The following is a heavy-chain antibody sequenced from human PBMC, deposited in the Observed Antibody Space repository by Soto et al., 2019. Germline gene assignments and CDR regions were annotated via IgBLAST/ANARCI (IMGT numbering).Heavy chain of an antibody. CDR1: GFTFSSYG. V-gene: IGHV3-33*01. J-gene: IGHJ4*02. CDR3: ARASLHPYDILTGPYYFDY. Sequence: GGSLRLSCAASGFTFSSYGMHWVRQAPGKGLEWVAVIWYDGSNKYYADSVKGRFTISRDNSKNTLYLQMNSLRAEDTAVYYCARASLHPYDILTGPYYFDYWGQGTLVTVSS. D-gene: IGHD3-9*01. CDR2: IWYDGSNK.